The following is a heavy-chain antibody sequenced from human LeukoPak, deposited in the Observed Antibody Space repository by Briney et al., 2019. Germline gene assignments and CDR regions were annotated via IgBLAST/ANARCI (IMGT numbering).Heavy chain of an antibody. CDR3: ARDLYYYGSGSFGKYYYYGMDV. CDR1: GFTVSSNY. J-gene: IGHJ6*02. Sequence: GGSLRLSCAVSGFTVSSNYMSWVRQAPGKELEWVSVIYSGGNTHYADSVKGRFTISRDNSKNTLYLQMNSLRAEDTAVYYCARDLYYYGSGSFGKYYYYGMDVWGQGTTVTVSS. CDR2: IYSGGNT. V-gene: IGHV3-53*05. D-gene: IGHD3-10*01.